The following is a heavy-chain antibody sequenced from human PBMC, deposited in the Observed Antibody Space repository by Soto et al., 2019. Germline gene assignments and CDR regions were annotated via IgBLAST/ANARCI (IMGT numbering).Heavy chain of an antibody. CDR2: IKQDGSEK. Sequence: GGSLRLSCAASGFTFSSYWMSWVRQAPGKGLEWVANIKQDGSEKYYVDSVKGRFTISRDNAKNSLYLQMNSLRAEDTAVYYCARGPKWLGVVPLVDYWGQGTLVTVSS. J-gene: IGHJ4*02. D-gene: IGHD3-3*01. CDR1: GFTFSSYW. CDR3: ARGPKWLGVVPLVDY. V-gene: IGHV3-7*01.